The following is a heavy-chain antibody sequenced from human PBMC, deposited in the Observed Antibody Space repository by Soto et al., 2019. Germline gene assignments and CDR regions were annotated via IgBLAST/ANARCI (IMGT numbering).Heavy chain of an antibody. CDR2: ITSSSDYV. D-gene: IGHD3-22*01. Sequence: WWSLRLSCSASGFTFSRYSMSWVRQAPGKGLEWVSSITSSSDYVYYADSVKGRFTISRDNAKNSLYLQMNSLRAEDTAVYYCARVVYFDSSGYSVWGQGTLVTVSS. V-gene: IGHV3-21*01. CDR1: GFTFSRYS. J-gene: IGHJ4*02. CDR3: ARVVYFDSSGYSV.